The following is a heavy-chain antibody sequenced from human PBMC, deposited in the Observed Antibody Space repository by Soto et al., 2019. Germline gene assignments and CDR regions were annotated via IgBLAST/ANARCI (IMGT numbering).Heavy chain of an antibody. CDR1: GFTVSSKY. J-gene: IGHJ3*02. CDR3: ARGGNWNYGGVDAFDI. Sequence: VGSLRLSCAASGFTVSSKYMSWVRQAPGKVLEWVSVIYSGGSTYYADSVKGRFTISRDNSKNTLYLQMNSLRAEDTAVYYCARGGNWNYGGVDAFDIWGQGTMVTVSS. CDR2: IYSGGST. V-gene: IGHV3-53*01. D-gene: IGHD1-7*01.